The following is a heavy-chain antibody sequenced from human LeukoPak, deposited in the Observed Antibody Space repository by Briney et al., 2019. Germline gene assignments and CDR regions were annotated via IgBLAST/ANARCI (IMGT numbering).Heavy chain of an antibody. CDR3: ATSCSSTSCYGNAFDI. CDR1: GYSFASYW. V-gene: IGHV5-51*01. Sequence: GESLKISCKGSGYSFASYWIGWVRQMPGKGLEWMGIIYPGDSDTRYSPSFQGQVTISADKSISTAYLRWSSLKASDTAMYYCATSCSSTSCYGNAFDIWGQGTMVTVSS. D-gene: IGHD2-2*01. CDR2: IYPGDSDT. J-gene: IGHJ3*02.